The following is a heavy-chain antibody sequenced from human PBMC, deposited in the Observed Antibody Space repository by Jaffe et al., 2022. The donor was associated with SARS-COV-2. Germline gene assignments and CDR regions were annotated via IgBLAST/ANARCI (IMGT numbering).Heavy chain of an antibody. CDR2: ISYDGSNK. V-gene: IGHV3-30*18. J-gene: IGHJ5*02. Sequence: QVQLVESGGGVVQPGRSLRLSCAASGFTFSSYGMHWVRQAPGKGLEWVAVISYDGSNKYYADSVKGRFTISRDNSKNTLYLQMNSLRAEDTAVYYCAKEKYDFWSGFNWFDPWGQGTLVTVSS. CDR1: GFTFSSYG. D-gene: IGHD3-3*01. CDR3: AKEKYDFWSGFNWFDP.